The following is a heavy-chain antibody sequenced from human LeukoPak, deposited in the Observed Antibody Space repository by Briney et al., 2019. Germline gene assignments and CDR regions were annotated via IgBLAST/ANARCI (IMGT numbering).Heavy chain of an antibody. J-gene: IGHJ4*02. Sequence: GGSLRLSCAASGFTFSNAWMSWVRQAPGKGLEWVGRTKSKTAGGTTDYAAPVKGRFAISRDDSKNTLYLQMNSLKTEDTAVYYCTTVRDLDYWGQGTLVTVSS. D-gene: IGHD2-21*01. CDR2: TKSKTAGGTT. CDR3: TTVRDLDY. CDR1: GFTFSNAW. V-gene: IGHV3-15*01.